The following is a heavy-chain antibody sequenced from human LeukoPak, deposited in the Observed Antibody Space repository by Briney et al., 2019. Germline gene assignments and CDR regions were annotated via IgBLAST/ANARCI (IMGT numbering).Heavy chain of an antibody. CDR2: TNPNSGGT. J-gene: IGHJ6*02. V-gene: IGHV1-2*02. CDR1: GYTFTGYY. CDR3: ARASTITSYYGMDV. Sequence: ASVKVSCKASGYTFTGYYMHWVRQAPGQGLEWMGWTNPNSGGTNYAQKFQGRVTMTRDTSISTAYMELSRLRSDDTAVYYCARASTITSYYGMDVWGQGTTVTVSS. D-gene: IGHD3-16*01.